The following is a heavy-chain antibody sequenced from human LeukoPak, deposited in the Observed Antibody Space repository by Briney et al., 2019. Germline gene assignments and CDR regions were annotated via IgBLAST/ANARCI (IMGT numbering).Heavy chain of an antibody. D-gene: IGHD2-2*01. CDR1: GFTFSSYT. J-gene: IGHJ4*02. CDR2: LRGSGANT. V-gene: IGHV3-23*01. CDR3: AKDQRYCSSTDCYD. Sequence: GGSLRLSCAASGFTFSSYTMSWVRQAPGKGLEWVSRLRGSGANTVYADSVKGRFTISRDNSKNTLYLQMNSLGVEDTAVYYCAKDQRYCSSTDCYDWGQGTLVTVSS.